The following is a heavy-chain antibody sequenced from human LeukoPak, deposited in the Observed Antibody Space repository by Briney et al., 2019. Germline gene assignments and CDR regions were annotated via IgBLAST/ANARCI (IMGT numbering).Heavy chain of an antibody. J-gene: IGHJ3*02. D-gene: IGHD3-10*01. Sequence: PGGSLRLSCAASGFTFSSYDMHWVRQATGKGLEWVSAIGTAGDTYYPGSVKGRFTISRENAKNSLCLQMNSLRAGDTAVYYCARARLLWFGAERGAFDIWGQGTMVTVSS. CDR1: GFTFSSYD. V-gene: IGHV3-13*01. CDR3: ARARLLWFGAERGAFDI. CDR2: IGTAGDT.